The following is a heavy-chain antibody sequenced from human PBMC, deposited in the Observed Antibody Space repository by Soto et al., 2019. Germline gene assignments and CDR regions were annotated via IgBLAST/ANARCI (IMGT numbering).Heavy chain of an antibody. J-gene: IGHJ5*02. CDR2: VTGSGGQI. CDR1: GFTISTFA. CDR3: AKDAVYKDGXWLMDS. V-gene: IGHV3-23*01. D-gene: IGHD3-16*01. Sequence: GGSLRLSCAASGFTISTFAMTWVRQAPGKGLECVYGVTGSGGQIHYEESVKGRFTIYKDNSNNTLYLKMSNLRDEDTALYYCAKDAVYKDGXWLMDSWGQGTLVXVS.